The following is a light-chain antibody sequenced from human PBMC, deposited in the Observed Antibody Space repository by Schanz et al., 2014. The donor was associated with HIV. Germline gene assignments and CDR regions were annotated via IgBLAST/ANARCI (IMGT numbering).Light chain of an antibody. Sequence: QSVLTQPPSVSAAPGQKVTISCSGSSSNIGNNYVSWYQQFPGTAPKLLIYDNYQRPSGVPDRFSGSKSGTSASLAISGLRSEDEADYYCSSYAGSNNPYVFGTGTKVTVL. CDR1: SSNIGNNY. CDR2: DNY. J-gene: IGLJ1*01. CDR3: SSYAGSNNPYV. V-gene: IGLV1-51*01.